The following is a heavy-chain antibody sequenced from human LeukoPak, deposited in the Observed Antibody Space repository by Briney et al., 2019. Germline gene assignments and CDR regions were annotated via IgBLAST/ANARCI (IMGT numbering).Heavy chain of an antibody. V-gene: IGHV3-23*01. D-gene: IGHD6-6*01. Sequence: GGALLLSCAASGFTFISYPMSWVRQAPGKGAEGVSFISDSGGITYYADSVKGRFTISRDNSKNTLYLQMNSLRAEDTAVYYCAKNTQYSGYYDCWGQGTLVAVSS. CDR2: ISDSGGIT. CDR1: GFTFISYP. CDR3: AKNTQYSGYYDC. J-gene: IGHJ4*02.